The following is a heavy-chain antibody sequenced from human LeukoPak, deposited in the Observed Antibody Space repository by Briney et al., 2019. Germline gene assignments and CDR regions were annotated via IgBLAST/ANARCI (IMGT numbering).Heavy chain of an antibody. CDR3: ARGPPGFGDLDY. D-gene: IGHD3-10*01. V-gene: IGHV3-7*01. Sequence: GGSLRLSCAASGFTFSTYWMSWVRQAPGKGLEWVANIKQDGSEKYYVDSVKGRFTISRDNSKNTLYLQMNSLRAEDTAVYYCARGPPGFGDLDYWGQGTLVTVSS. CDR2: IKQDGSEK. CDR1: GFTFSTYW. J-gene: IGHJ4*02.